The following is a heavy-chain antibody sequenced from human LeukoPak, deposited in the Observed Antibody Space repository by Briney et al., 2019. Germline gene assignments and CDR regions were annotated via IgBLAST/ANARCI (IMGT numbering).Heavy chain of an antibody. D-gene: IGHD2-15*01. J-gene: IGHJ6*02. Sequence: SETLSLTCTVSGGSINSYYWSWIRQPPGKGLEWIGYIYYSGTTIYNSSLKSRVTISVDASKDQFSLKLSSVTAADTAVYYCARAHSVASYYYGVDVWGQGTTVTVSS. CDR1: GGSINSYY. V-gene: IGHV4-59*12. CDR2: IYYSGTT. CDR3: ARAHSVASYYYGVDV.